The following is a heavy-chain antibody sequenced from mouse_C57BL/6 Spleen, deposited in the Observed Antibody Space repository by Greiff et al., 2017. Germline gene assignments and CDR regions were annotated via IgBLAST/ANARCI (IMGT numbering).Heavy chain of an antibody. CDR2: ISYDGSN. J-gene: IGHJ4*01. Sequence: VQLQQSGPGLVKPSQSLSLTCSVTGYSITSGYYWNWIRQFPGNKLEWMGYISYDGSNNYNPSLKNRISITRDTSKNQLFLKLNSVTTEDTATYYCARNWDYYAMDYWGQGTSVTVSS. V-gene: IGHV3-6*01. D-gene: IGHD4-1*01. CDR1: GYSITSGYY. CDR3: ARNWDYYAMDY.